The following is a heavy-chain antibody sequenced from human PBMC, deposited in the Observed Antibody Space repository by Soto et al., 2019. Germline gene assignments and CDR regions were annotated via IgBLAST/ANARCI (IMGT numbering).Heavy chain of an antibody. D-gene: IGHD3-22*01. Sequence: QITLKESGTPLVIPTQTLTLTCTFSGFSLNTRGVGVGWIRQPPGKALEWVALIHCDDEKRYSPSLRNTLTISKNISQMHMVVIMTNLYSTDTEIYYSACRPSVVVNVWNFHTWGQGNVVT. CDR1: GFSLNTRGVG. J-gene: IGHJ4*02. CDR3: ACRPSVVVNVWNFHT. V-gene: IGHV2-5*02. CDR2: IHCDDEK.